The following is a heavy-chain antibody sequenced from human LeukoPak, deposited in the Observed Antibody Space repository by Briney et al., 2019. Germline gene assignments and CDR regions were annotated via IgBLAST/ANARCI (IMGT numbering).Heavy chain of an antibody. J-gene: IGHJ6*03. Sequence: PSETLSLTCTVSGGSISSSSYYWGWIRQPPGKGLEWIGSIYYSGSTYYNPSLKSRVTISVDTSKNQFSLKLSSVTAADTAVYYCARNPYSSGWYGYYYYYMDVWGKGTTVTVSS. D-gene: IGHD6-19*01. CDR3: ARNPYSSGWYGYYYYYMDV. CDR1: GGSISSSSYY. CDR2: IYYSGST. V-gene: IGHV4-39*07.